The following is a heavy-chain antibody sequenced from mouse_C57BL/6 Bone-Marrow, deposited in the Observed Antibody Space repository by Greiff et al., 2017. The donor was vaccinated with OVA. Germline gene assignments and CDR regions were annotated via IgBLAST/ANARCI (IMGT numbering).Heavy chain of an antibody. CDR3: ARENYDVWYFDV. V-gene: IGHV1-81*01. D-gene: IGHD2-4*01. Sequence: QVQLQQSGAELARPGASVKLSCKASGYTFTSYGISWVKQRTGQGLEWIGEIYPRSGNTYYNEKFKGKATLTADKSSSTAYMELRSLTSEDSAVYFCARENYDVWYFDVWGTGTTVTVSS. CDR2: IYPRSGNT. J-gene: IGHJ1*03. CDR1: GYTFTSYG.